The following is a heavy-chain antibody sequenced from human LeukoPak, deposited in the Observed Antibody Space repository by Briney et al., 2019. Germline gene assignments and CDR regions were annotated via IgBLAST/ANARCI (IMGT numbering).Heavy chain of an antibody. J-gene: IGHJ5*02. CDR2: ISSSGNTI. Sequence: PGGSLRLSCAASGFTFSDYYMSWIRQAPGKGLEWVSYISSSGNTIYYVDSVKGRFTISRDTAKNSLYLQMNSPRAEDTAVYYCAKGTTMTSGGGFDPWGQGTLVTVSS. CDR3: AKGTTMTSGGGFDP. D-gene: IGHD4-17*01. CDR1: GFTFSDYY. V-gene: IGHV3-11*01.